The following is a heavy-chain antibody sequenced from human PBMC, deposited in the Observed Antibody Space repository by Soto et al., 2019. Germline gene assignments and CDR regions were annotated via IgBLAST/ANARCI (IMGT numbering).Heavy chain of an antibody. V-gene: IGHV4-59*01. CDR2: IYYSGST. D-gene: IGHD2-2*02. Sequence: NPSETLSLTCTVSGGSISTYYWRWIRQPPGKGLEWIGYIYYSGSTNYNPSLKSRITISVDTSKNQFSLKLTSVTAADTAVYYCARAISSSIPSYFDHWGQGTLVTVSS. J-gene: IGHJ4*02. CDR1: GGSISTYY. CDR3: ARAISSSIPSYFDH.